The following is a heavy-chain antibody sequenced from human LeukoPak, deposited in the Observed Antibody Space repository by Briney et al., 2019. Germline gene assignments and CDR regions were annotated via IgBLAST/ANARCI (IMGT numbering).Heavy chain of an antibody. CDR2: IWDTEIT. J-gene: IGHJ3*02. Sequence: PSETLSLTCTVSGGSIRSYFWSWLRQPPGKGLEWIGYIWDTEITDYNPSLKSRVTISLDTSKNHFSLKLRSVTAADTALYFCARGLVLATDDAFDIWGQGTLVTVPS. CDR1: GGSIRSYF. CDR3: ARGLVLATDDAFDI. V-gene: IGHV4-59*01. D-gene: IGHD5-12*01.